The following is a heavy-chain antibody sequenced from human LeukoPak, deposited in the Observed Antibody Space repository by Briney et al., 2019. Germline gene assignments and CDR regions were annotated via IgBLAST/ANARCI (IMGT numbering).Heavy chain of an antibody. V-gene: IGHV1-46*01. CDR1: GYTFPSYY. Sequence: VSVKVSCKASGYTFPSYYMHSVRQAPGQGLDRMGIINPSGGSTSYAQKFQGRVTMTWDTSTSTVNMELSGLRSEDTAVYYCVILDYGDYEGAFDIWGQGTMVTVSS. D-gene: IGHD4-17*01. J-gene: IGHJ3*02. CDR2: INPSGGST. CDR3: VILDYGDYEGAFDI.